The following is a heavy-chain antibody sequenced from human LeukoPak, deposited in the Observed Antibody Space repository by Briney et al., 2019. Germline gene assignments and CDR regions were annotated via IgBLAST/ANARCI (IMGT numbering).Heavy chain of an antibody. Sequence: TGGSLRPSCAASGFTFSSYWMHWVRQAPGKGLVWVSRINSDGSSTSYADSVKGRFTISRDNAKNTLYLQMNSLRAEDTAVYYCASRDGYNWGGDAFDIWGQGTMVTVSS. CDR1: GFTFSSYW. D-gene: IGHD5-24*01. V-gene: IGHV3-74*01. CDR2: INSDGSST. CDR3: ASRDGYNWGGDAFDI. J-gene: IGHJ3*02.